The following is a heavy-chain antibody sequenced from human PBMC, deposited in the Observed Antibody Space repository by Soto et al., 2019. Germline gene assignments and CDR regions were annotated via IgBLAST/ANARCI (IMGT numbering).Heavy chain of an antibody. D-gene: IGHD1-1*01. Sequence: ETLSLTCTVSGGSFSGYFWTWIRQPPGKGLEWLAEINHSGITNYNPSVESRVSMSVDTSKNQFSLRLYSVTAADTAVYYCVRGPYNYNSRYFDYWGQGTLVTVSS. J-gene: IGHJ4*02. CDR3: VRGPYNYNSRYFDY. V-gene: IGHV4-34*01. CDR1: GGSFSGYF. CDR2: INHSGIT.